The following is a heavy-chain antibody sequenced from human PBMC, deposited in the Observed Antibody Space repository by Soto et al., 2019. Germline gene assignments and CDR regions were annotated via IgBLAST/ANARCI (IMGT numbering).Heavy chain of an antibody. CDR1: GYTFTSYG. Sequence: ASVKVSCKASGYTFTSYGISWVRQAPGQGLEWMGWISAYNGNTNYAQKLQGRVTMTTDTSTSTAYMELRSLRSDDTAVYYCARDPELHSSGYYNWFDPWGQGTLVTVSS. CDR2: ISAYNGNT. D-gene: IGHD3-22*01. CDR3: ARDPELHSSGYYNWFDP. J-gene: IGHJ5*02. V-gene: IGHV1-18*01.